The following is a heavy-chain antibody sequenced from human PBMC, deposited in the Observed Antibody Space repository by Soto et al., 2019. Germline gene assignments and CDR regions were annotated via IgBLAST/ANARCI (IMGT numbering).Heavy chain of an antibody. CDR3: AHRTTTVTWWFDP. CDR2: IYWDDDK. CDR1: GFSLTTSGVG. D-gene: IGHD4-17*01. V-gene: IGHV2-5*02. J-gene: IGHJ5*02. Sequence: QITLKESGPTLVKPTQTLTLTCTFSGFSLTTSGVGVGWIRQPPGKALEWLALIYWDDDKRYRPSRKSTPTITKDTYKNQLVPTMTNIDPPDTATYFCAHRTTTVTWWFDPWGQGTLVTVSS.